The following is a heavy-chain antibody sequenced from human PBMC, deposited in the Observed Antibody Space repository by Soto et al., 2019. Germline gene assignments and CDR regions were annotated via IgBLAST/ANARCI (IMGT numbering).Heavy chain of an antibody. CDR1: GGSISSGGYS. Sequence: QLQLQESGSGLVKPSQTLSLTCAVSGGSISSGGYSWSWIRQPPGKGLEWIGYISHSGSTYYNPSLKSRVTISLDRSKNQFSLKLSSVPAADTAMYYCASGSHVPHYWGQGTLVTVSS. V-gene: IGHV4-30-2*01. CDR3: ASGSHVPHY. J-gene: IGHJ4*02. CDR2: ISHSGST. D-gene: IGHD6-6*01.